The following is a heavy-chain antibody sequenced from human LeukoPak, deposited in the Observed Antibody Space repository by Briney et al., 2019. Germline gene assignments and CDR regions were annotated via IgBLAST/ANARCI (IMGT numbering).Heavy chain of an antibody. D-gene: IGHD3-10*01. Sequence: PGGSLRLSCAASGFTFSSYAMNWVRQAPGKGLEWVSTISGSGGSKHYADSVEGRFTISRDNSKNTVYLEMNRLRAEDTAIYYCAKLTSASGAYAVDVWGQGTTVTVSS. CDR3: AKLTSASGAYAVDV. J-gene: IGHJ6*02. CDR2: ISGSGGSK. V-gene: IGHV3-23*01. CDR1: GFTFSSYA.